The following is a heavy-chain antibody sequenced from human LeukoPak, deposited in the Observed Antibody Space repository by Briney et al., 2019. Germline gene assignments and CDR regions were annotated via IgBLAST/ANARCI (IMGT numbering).Heavy chain of an antibody. J-gene: IGHJ3*02. CDR1: GFTFSSYW. V-gene: IGHV3-7*01. D-gene: IGHD3-22*01. Sequence: GGSLRLSCAASGFTFSSYWMSWVRQAPGEGLEWVANIKQDGTEKYYMDSVKGRFSISRDNAKNSLYLQMNSLRAEDTAVYYCARDSRAAYDSSGYYQGAFDIWGQGTMVTVSS. CDR2: IKQDGTEK. CDR3: ARDSRAAYDSSGYYQGAFDI.